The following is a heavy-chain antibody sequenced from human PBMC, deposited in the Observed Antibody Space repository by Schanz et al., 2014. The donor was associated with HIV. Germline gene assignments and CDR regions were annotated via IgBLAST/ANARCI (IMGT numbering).Heavy chain of an antibody. CDR3: VRGDPIGSF. Sequence: EVQLLDSGGGLVQPGGSLRLSCAASGFTFDDYAMHWVRQAPGKGLEWVSSISWNSGSVDYADSARGRFTISRDNAKNSLFLQMSSLRAEDTAIYYCVRGDPIGSFWGQGTLVTVSS. J-gene: IGHJ4*02. D-gene: IGHD2-21*02. CDR2: ISWNSGSV. CDR1: GFTFDDYA. V-gene: IGHV3-9*01.